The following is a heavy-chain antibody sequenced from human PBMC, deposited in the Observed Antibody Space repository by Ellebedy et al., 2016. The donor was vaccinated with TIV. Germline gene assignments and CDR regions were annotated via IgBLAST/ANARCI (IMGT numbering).Heavy chain of an antibody. CDR1: YDSISSYY. J-gene: IGHJ4*02. Sequence: MPSETLSLTCTVSYDSISSYYWSWIRQPPGKGLEWIGYIYYSGSTNYNPSLKSRVTIELDTSKNQLSLKMSSVTAAETAVYYCATGPNQDFFDYWGQGTLVTVSS. CDR3: ATGPNQDFFDY. V-gene: IGHV4-59*01. CDR2: IYYSGST. D-gene: IGHD1-14*01.